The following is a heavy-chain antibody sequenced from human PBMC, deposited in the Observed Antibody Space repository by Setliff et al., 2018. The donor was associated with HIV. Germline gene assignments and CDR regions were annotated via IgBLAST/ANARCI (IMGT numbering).Heavy chain of an antibody. D-gene: IGHD3-16*01. CDR2: IGGHGSII. Sequence: PGGSLSLSCAASGLIFSSYEMNWVRQAPGKGLEWISFIGGHGSIIHYADSVKGGFTISRDNAKNSVYLQMHSLRVEDTAVYYGSAVPWGHSSLIIDHWGQGTPVTVSS. CDR1: GLIFSSYE. CDR3: SAVPWGHSSLIIDH. V-gene: IGHV3-48*03. J-gene: IGHJ4*02.